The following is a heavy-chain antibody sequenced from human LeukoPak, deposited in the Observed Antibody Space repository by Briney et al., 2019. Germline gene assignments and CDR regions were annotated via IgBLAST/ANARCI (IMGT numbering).Heavy chain of an antibody. D-gene: IGHD1/OR15-1a*01. Sequence: SETLSLTCTVSGVSISSSTYYSGWIRQPPGRGLVWIGSIYYRGGTSYSGTTYYNPSLRSRGTISVDTSKNQFSLKLRSVTAADTAVYYCARHISGNKDYWGQGTLVIVSS. CDR2: IYYRGGTSYSGTT. CDR1: GVSISSSTYY. CDR3: ARHISGNKDY. V-gene: IGHV4-39*01. J-gene: IGHJ4*02.